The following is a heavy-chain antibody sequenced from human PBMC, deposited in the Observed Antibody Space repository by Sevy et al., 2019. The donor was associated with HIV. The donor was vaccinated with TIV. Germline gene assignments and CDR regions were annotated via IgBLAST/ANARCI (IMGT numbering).Heavy chain of an antibody. CDR2: ISSSSSTI. CDR3: ARDVKGARHHYDYGMDV. J-gene: IGHJ6*02. D-gene: IGHD6-6*01. Sequence: GGSLRLSCAASGFTFSSYSMNWVRQAPGKGLEWVSYISSSSSTIYYADSVKGRFTISRDNAKNSLYLKMNSLRAEETAVYYCARDVKGARHHYDYGMDVWGQWTTVTVSS. CDR1: GFTFSSYS. V-gene: IGHV3-48*01.